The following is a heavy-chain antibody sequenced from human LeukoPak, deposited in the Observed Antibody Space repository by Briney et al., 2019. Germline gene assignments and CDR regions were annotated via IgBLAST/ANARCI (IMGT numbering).Heavy chain of an antibody. V-gene: IGHV1-2*02. CDR1: GYTFTGYY. Sequence: ASVKVSCKASGYTFTGYYIHWVRQAPGQGLEWMGWINPNNGGTNYAQKFQGRVTMTRDTSISTAYMELSRLRSDDTAVCYCARDDSGGYYLLDSWGQGTLVTVSS. D-gene: IGHD3-22*01. CDR2: INPNNGGT. CDR3: ARDDSGGYYLLDS. J-gene: IGHJ4*02.